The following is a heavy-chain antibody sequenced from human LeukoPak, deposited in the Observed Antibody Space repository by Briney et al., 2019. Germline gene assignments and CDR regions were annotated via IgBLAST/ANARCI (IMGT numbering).Heavy chain of an antibody. CDR2: INSDGSST. D-gene: IGHD2-21*01. CDR3: ARARGEGYYYYYYGMDV. V-gene: IGHV3-74*01. Sequence: PGGSLRLSCAASGFTFSSYWMHWVRHAPGKGLVWVSRINSDGSSTSYADSVKGRFTISRDNAKNTLYLQMNSLRAEDTAVYYCARARGEGYYYYYYGMDVWGQGTTVTVSS. J-gene: IGHJ6*02. CDR1: GFTFSSYW.